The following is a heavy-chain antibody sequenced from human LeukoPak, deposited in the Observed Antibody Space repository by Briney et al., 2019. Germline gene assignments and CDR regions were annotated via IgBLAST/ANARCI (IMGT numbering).Heavy chain of an antibody. D-gene: IGHD3-22*01. Sequence: PETLSLTCTVSDDSISSYYWSWIRQPAGKGLEWIGRIYTSGSTYYNPSLKGRVTMSVDTSKNQFSLKLSSVTAADTAVYYCARDQGYYYDTSGYYDAFDIWGQGTMVTVSS. CDR3: ARDQGYYYDTSGYYDAFDI. CDR2: IYTSGST. J-gene: IGHJ3*02. V-gene: IGHV4-4*07. CDR1: DDSISSYY.